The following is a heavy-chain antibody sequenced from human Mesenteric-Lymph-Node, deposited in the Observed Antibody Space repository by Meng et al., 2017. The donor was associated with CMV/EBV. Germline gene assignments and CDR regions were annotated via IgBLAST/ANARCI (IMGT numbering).Heavy chain of an antibody. J-gene: IGHJ6*02. Sequence: GGSLRLSCAASGFTFSSYSMNWVRQAPGKGLEWVSPISSSSYIYYADSVRGRFTISRDNAKNSLYLQMNSLRAEDTAVYYCASGVGVGMDVWGQGTTVTVSS. CDR2: ISSSSYI. D-gene: IGHD2-15*01. V-gene: IGHV3-21*01. CDR3: ASGVGVGMDV. CDR1: GFTFSSYS.